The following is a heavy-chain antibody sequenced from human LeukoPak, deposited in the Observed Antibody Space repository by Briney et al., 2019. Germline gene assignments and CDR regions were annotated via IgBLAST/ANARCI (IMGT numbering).Heavy chain of an antibody. Sequence: SETLSLTCAVYGGSFSGYYWSWIRQPPGKGLEWIGVINHSGSTNYNPSLKSRVTISVDTSKNQFSLKLSSVTAADTAVYYCARIAYYYDSSDDYWGQGTLVTVSS. J-gene: IGHJ4*02. D-gene: IGHD3-22*01. CDR2: INHSGST. CDR1: GGSFSGYY. CDR3: ARIAYYYDSSDDY. V-gene: IGHV4-34*01.